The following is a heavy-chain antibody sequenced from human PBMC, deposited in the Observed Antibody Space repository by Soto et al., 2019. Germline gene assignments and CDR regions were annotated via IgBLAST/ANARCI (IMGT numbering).Heavy chain of an antibody. J-gene: IGHJ4*02. CDR2: ISYDGSNK. D-gene: IGHD2-8*01. CDR3: ASLGYCTNGVCYRLFDY. CDR1: GFTFSSYG. V-gene: IGHV3-30*03. Sequence: QVQLVESGGGVVQPGRSLRLSCAASGFTFSSYGMHWVRQAPGKGLEWVAVISYDGSNKYYADSVKGRFTISRDNSKNKLYLQMNSLRAEDTAVYYCASLGYCTNGVCYRLFDYWGQGTLVTVSS.